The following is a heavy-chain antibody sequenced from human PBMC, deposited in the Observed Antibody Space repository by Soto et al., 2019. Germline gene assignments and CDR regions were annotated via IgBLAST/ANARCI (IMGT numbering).Heavy chain of an antibody. J-gene: IGHJ5*01. CDR2: MYYRGST. D-gene: IGHD6-19*01. Sequence: QVQLQESGPGLVKPSETLSLTCTVSGGSISSYYWSWIRQPPGKRLEWIAYMYYRGSTDYNPSLKSRVTISIDTSKNQVSLKLSSVTAADTAVYYCAGSPTSGWFDYWGQGTVVTVSS. V-gene: IGHV4-59*08. CDR3: AGSPTSGWFDY. CDR1: GGSISSYY.